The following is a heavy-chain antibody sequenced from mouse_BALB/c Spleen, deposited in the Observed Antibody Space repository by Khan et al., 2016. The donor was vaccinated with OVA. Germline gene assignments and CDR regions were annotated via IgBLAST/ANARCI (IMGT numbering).Heavy chain of an antibody. CDR2: IDPYDSET. V-gene: IGHV1-52*01. D-gene: IGHD6-1*01. CDR3: TSNPFAY. J-gene: IGHJ3*01. Sequence: VQLQESGTELVRPGTSVKLSCKASGYTFTSYWMNWIKQRPEQGLEWIGRIDPYDSETHYNQKFKDKATLTVDKSSNTAYMQLSSLTSEDSAVYYCTSNPFAYWGQGTLVTVSA. CDR1: GYTFTSYW.